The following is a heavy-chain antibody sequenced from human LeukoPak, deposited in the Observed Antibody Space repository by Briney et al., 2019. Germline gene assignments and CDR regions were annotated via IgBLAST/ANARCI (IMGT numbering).Heavy chain of an antibody. CDR1: GVSISSSSYY. V-gene: IGHV4-39*01. J-gene: IGHJ4*02. CDR3: ARHGRPYYYDSSGAYFDY. CDR2: IYYSGST. D-gene: IGHD3-22*01. Sequence: SETLSLTCTVSGVSISSSSYYWGWIRQPPGKGLEWIGSIYYSGSTYYNPSLKSRVTISVDTSKNQFSLKLSSVTAADTAVYYCARHGRPYYYDSSGAYFDYWGQGTLVTVSS.